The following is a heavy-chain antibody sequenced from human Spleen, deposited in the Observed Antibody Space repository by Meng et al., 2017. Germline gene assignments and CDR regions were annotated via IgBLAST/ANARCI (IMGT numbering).Heavy chain of an antibody. D-gene: IGHD5-18*01. CDR3: ARGGGYSYGYGMDV. CDR1: GGSVSSRSHY. V-gene: IGHV4-61*01. Sequence: GSLRLSCTVSGGSVSSRSHYWSWIRQPPGKGLEWIGYIYYSGTTKYNPSLNGRATISVDTSKNQFSLTLSSVTAADTGVYYCARGGGYSYGYGMDVWGQGTTVTVSS. CDR2: IYYSGTT. J-gene: IGHJ6*02.